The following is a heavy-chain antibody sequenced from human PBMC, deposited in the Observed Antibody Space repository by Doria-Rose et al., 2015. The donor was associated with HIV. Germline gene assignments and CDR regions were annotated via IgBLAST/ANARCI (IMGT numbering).Heavy chain of an antibody. CDR3: ARVLSGTYDY. CDR1: GGSISHYY. V-gene: IGHV4-59*01. CDR2: IFYTGST. J-gene: IGHJ4*02. Sequence: QVQLQESGPGLVKPSETLSLTCSVSGGSISHYYWSWIRQPPGKGPEYIGDIFYTGSTNYSPSLKSRVSISIDTSKNKFSLRLSSVTAADTAVNYCARVLSGTYDYWGQGTLVTVSS. D-gene: IGHD1-26*01.